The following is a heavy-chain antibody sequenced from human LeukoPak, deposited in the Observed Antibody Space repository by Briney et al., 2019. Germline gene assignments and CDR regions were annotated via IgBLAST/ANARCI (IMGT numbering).Heavy chain of an antibody. CDR1: GGSISGGGYS. CDR3: ARTSIAARRANAFDI. Sequence: SETLSLTCAVSGGSISGGGYSWSWIRQPPGKGLEWIGYIYHSGSTYYNPSLKSRVTISVDRSKNQFSLKLSSVTAAGTAVYYCARTSIAARRANAFDIWGQGTMVTVSS. J-gene: IGHJ3*02. CDR2: IYHSGST. V-gene: IGHV4-30-2*01. D-gene: IGHD6-6*01.